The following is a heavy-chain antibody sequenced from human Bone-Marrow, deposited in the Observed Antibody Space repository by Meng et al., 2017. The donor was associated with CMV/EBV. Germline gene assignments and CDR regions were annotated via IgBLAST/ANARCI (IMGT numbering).Heavy chain of an antibody. CDR1: GGSISSSSYY. V-gene: IGHV4-39*07. D-gene: IGHD3-10*01. CDR3: ARDIVGDLDYGSGNYYFDY. J-gene: IGHJ4*02. Sequence: SETLSLTCTVSGGSISSSSYYWGWIRQPPGKGLGWIGSIYYSGSTYYNPSLKSRVTISVDTSKNQFSLKLSSVTAADTAVYYCARDIVGDLDYGSGNYYFDYWGQGTLVTVSS. CDR2: IYYSGST.